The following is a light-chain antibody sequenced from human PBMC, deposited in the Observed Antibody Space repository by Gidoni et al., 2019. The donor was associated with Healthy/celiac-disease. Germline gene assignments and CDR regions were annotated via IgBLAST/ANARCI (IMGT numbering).Light chain of an antibody. J-gene: IGKJ2*01. Sequence: EIVLTQSPATLSLSPGERATLPCRASQSVSSYLAWYQQKPGQAPRLSGSGSGTDFTLTISSLEPEDFAVYYCQQRSNWPPYTFGQGTKLEIK. V-gene: IGKV3-11*01. CDR1: QSVSSY. CDR3: QQRSNWPPYT.